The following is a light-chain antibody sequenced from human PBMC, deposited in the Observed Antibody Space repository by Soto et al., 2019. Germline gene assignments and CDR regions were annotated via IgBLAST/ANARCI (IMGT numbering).Light chain of an antibody. V-gene: IGKV3-20*01. CDR2: GAS. CDR1: QRVRSTY. J-gene: IGKJ5*01. Sequence: EIVLTQSPGTLSLSPGDTATLSCRASQRVRSTYLAWYQQKPGQAPRLLIHGASSRATGIPDRFSGSGSGTDFTLTISRREPEDFAVYYCQQYGSSLSITFGQGKRLEIK. CDR3: QQYGSSLSIT.